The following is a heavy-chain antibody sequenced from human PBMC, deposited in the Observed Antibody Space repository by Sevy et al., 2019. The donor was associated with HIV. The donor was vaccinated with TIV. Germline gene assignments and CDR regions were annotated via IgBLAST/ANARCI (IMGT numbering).Heavy chain of an antibody. Sequence: ASVKVSCKASGYTFTSYGMSWVRQAPGQGLEWMGWISAYNGNTNYAQKLQGRVTMTTDTSTSTAYMELRSLRSDDTAVYYCARDPYYDFWSGYSYYYYYYGMDVWGQGTTVTVSS. J-gene: IGHJ6*02. CDR3: ARDPYYDFWSGYSYYYYYYGMDV. CDR2: ISAYNGNT. V-gene: IGHV1-18*01. CDR1: GYTFTSYG. D-gene: IGHD3-3*01.